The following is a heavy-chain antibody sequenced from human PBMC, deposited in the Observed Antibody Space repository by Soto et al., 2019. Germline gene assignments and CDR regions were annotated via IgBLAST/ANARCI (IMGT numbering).Heavy chain of an antibody. CDR3: ARDVENYYGSGSHSCGCLY. Sequence: QVQLVQSGAEVKKPGASVKVSCKASGYTFTSYAMHWVRQAPGQRLEWMGWINAGNGNTKYSQKFQGRVTITRDTSASTAYMELSSLRSEDTAVYYCARDVENYYGSGSHSCGCLYWGQGTLVTVSS. CDR1: GYTFTSYA. J-gene: IGHJ4*02. V-gene: IGHV1-3*01. D-gene: IGHD3-10*01. CDR2: INAGNGNT.